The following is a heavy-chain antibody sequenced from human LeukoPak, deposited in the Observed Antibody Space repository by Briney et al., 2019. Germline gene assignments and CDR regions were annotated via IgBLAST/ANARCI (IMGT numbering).Heavy chain of an antibody. D-gene: IGHD1-26*01. CDR2: ISGSGGST. V-gene: IGHV3-23*01. Sequence: GGSLRLSCAASGFTFSSYAMSWVRQAPGKGVEWVSAISGSGGSTYYADSVKGRFTISRDNSKNTLYLQMNSLRAEDTAVYYCAKEPDLYSGSYFRWLAHWGQGTLLTVSS. CDR1: GFTFSSYA. J-gene: IGHJ5*02. CDR3: AKEPDLYSGSYFRWLAH.